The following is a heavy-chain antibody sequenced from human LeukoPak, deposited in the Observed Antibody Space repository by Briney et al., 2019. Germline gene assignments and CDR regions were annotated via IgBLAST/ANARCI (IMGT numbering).Heavy chain of an antibody. CDR2: IYSGGST. J-gene: IGHJ5*02. CDR3: ARLRDTATWFDP. D-gene: IGHD5-18*01. Sequence: GGSLRLSCAASGFTVSSNYMSWVRQAPGKGLEWVSVIYSGGSTYYADSVKGRFTISRDNSKNTLYLQMNSLRAEDTALYYCARLRDTATWFDPWGQGTLVTVSS. CDR1: GFTVSSNY. V-gene: IGHV3-53*01.